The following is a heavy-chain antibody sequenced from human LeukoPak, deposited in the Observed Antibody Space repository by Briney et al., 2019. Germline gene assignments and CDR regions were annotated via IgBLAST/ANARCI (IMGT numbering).Heavy chain of an antibody. V-gene: IGHV4-39*01. D-gene: IGHD6-13*01. J-gene: IGHJ4*02. Sequence: SETLSLTCTVSGGSISSYYWGWIRQPPGKGLEWIGSIYYSGSTYYNPSLKSRVTISVDTSKNQFSLKLSSVTAADTAVYYCAGSWYGGGGDYWGQGTLVTVSS. CDR3: AGSWYGGGGDY. CDR1: GGSISSYY. CDR2: IYYSGST.